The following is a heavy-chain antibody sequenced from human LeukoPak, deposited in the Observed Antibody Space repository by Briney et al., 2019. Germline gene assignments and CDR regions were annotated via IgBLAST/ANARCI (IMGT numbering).Heavy chain of an antibody. D-gene: IGHD6-19*01. V-gene: IGHV4-34*01. CDR3: ARGRIAVAYYYYGMDV. J-gene: IGHJ6*02. CDR1: GASISTYH. CDR2: INHSGST. Sequence: KPSETLSLTCTVSGASISTYHWSWIRQPPGKGLEWIGEINHSGSTNYNPSLKSRVTISVDTSKNQFSLKLSSVTAADTAVYYCARGRIAVAYYYYGMDVWGQGTTVTVSS.